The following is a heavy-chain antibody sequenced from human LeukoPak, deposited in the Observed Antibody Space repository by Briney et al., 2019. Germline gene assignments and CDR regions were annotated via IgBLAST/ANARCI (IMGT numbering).Heavy chain of an antibody. Sequence: GGSLRPSCTASGFTFGDYAMSWFRQAPGKGLEWVGFIRSKAYGGTTEYAASVKGRFTISRDDSKSIAYLQMNSLKTEDTAVYYCTRSLRVRGVIPLYFDYWGQGTLVTVSS. V-gene: IGHV3-49*03. D-gene: IGHD3-10*01. CDR3: TRSLRVRGVIPLYFDY. CDR2: IRSKAYGGTT. CDR1: GFTFGDYA. J-gene: IGHJ4*02.